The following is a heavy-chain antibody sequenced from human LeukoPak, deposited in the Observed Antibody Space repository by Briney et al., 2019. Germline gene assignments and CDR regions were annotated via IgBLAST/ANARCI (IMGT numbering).Heavy chain of an antibody. CDR3: ARESNWGGDAFDI. D-gene: IGHD7-27*01. CDR2: IKQDGSDI. Sequence: PGGSLRLSCAASGFTISSYFLTWVRQAPGKGLEWVASIKQDGSDIYYVDSVKGRFTISRDNAKNSLFLEMNSLRAEDTAVYYCARESNWGGDAFDIWGLGTMVTVSS. J-gene: IGHJ3*02. V-gene: IGHV3-7*01. CDR1: GFTISSYF.